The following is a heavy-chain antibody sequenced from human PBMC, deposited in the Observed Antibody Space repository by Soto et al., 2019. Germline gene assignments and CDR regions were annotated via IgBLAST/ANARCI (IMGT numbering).Heavy chain of an antibody. J-gene: IGHJ4*02. CDR3: ARDTGITGFDY. V-gene: IGHV3-72*01. Sequence: GGSLRLSCAASGFTFSDHYMDWVRQAPGKGLEWVGRTRNKANRYTTEYAASVKGRFTISRDDSKNSLYLQMNSLKTEDTAVYYCARDTGITGFDYWGQGTLVTVSS. CDR1: GFTFSDHY. CDR2: TRNKANRYTT. D-gene: IGHD1-20*01.